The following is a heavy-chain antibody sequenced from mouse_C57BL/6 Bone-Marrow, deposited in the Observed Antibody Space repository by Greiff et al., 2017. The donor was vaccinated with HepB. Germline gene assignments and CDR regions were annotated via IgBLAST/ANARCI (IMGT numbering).Heavy chain of an antibody. CDR3: ARHGSLFPWFAY. J-gene: IGHJ3*01. Sequence: EVKLVESGGDLVKPGGSLKLSCAASGFTFSSYGMSWVRQTPDKRLEWVATISSGGSYTYYPDSVKGRFTISRDNAKNTLYLQMSSLKSEDTAMYYCARHGSLFPWFAYWGQGTLVTVSA. CDR1: GFTFSSYG. V-gene: IGHV5-6*01. D-gene: IGHD6-2*01. CDR2: ISSGGSYT.